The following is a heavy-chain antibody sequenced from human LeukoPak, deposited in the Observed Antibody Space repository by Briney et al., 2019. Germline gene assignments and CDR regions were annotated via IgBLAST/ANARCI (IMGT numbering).Heavy chain of an antibody. CDR1: GYSISSGYN. J-gene: IGHJ4*02. D-gene: IGHD3-3*01. CDR2: INHSGST. CDR3: ARIYDR. V-gene: IGHV4-38-2*02. Sequence: PSETLSLTCTVSGYSISSGYNWGGSRQPPGKGLEWIGSINHSGSTYYNPSLKSRVTISIDTSKNQFSLKLNSVTAADTAVYYCARIYDRWGQGTLVTVSA.